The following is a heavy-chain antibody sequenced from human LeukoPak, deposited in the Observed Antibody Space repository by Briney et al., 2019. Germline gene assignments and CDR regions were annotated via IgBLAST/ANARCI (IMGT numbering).Heavy chain of an antibody. CDR2: LSAYNGNT. J-gene: IGHJ4*02. CDR1: GYTFPNYV. D-gene: IGHD3-22*01. V-gene: IGHV1-18*01. CDR3: ARGYYDSSGYLFGY. Sequence: ASVQVSCQASGYTFPNYVISWLRPAPGQGLEWMGWLSAYNGNTNYAQKLQGRVTMTTDTATNTAYMELRSLRSDHTAVYYCARGYYDSSGYLFGYWGQGSLVTVSS.